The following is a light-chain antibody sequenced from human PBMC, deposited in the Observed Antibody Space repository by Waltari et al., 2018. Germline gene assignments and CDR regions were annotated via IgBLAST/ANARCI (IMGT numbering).Light chain of an antibody. J-gene: IGKJ4*01. V-gene: IGKV4-1*01. CDR2: WAS. Sequence: DIVMTQSPDSLAVSLGERATINCRSSQSVLSRSNNKNYLAWYQRKQGQPPKLLIYWASTRDSGVPDRFSGSGSGTDFTLTISSLQAEDVAVYYCQHYYSTPLAFGGGTKVEIK. CDR1: QSVLSRSNNKNY. CDR3: QHYYSTPLA.